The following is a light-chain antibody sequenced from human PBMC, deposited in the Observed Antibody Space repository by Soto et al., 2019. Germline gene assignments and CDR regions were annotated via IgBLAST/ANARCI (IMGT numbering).Light chain of an antibody. Sequence: DIQMTQSPSTLSASAGDRVTITCRASQSISIWLAWYQQKPGKAPKFLIYDASTLESGVPSRFSGSGSGTEFTLTISSLQPDDFATYYCQQYDSYPGTFGQGPKVDIK. CDR2: DAS. CDR1: QSISIW. V-gene: IGKV1-5*01. CDR3: QQYDSYPGT. J-gene: IGKJ1*01.